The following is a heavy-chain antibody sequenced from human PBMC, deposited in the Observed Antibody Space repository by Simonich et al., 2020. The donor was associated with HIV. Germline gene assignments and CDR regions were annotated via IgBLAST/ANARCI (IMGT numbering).Heavy chain of an antibody. CDR1: VGSISSYY. Sequence: QVQLQESGPGLVKPSEPLSLTCTVSVGSISSYYWSWVRQPPGKGLEWIGYIYYSARTNYNPSHKRRVTISVDTSKNQFSLKLSSVTAADTAVYYCARTTVELNYYYYYMDVWGKGTTVTVSS. CDR2: IYYSART. CDR3: ARTTVELNYYYYYMDV. D-gene: IGHD1-26*01. J-gene: IGHJ6*03. V-gene: IGHV4-59*08.